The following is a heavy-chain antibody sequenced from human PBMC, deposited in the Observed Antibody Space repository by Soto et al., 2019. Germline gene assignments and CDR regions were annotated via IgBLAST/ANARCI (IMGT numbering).Heavy chain of an antibody. CDR2: ISYDGSNK. CDR3: AKDLGRGTFYYYYGMDV. J-gene: IGHJ6*02. V-gene: IGHV3-30*18. CDR1: GFTFSSYG. D-gene: IGHD7-27*01. Sequence: GGSLRLSCAASGFTFSSYGMHWVRQAPGKGLEWVAVISYDGSNKYYADSVKGRFTISRDNSKNTLYLQMNSLRAEDTAVYYCAKDLGRGTFYYYYGMDVWGQGTTVTVSS.